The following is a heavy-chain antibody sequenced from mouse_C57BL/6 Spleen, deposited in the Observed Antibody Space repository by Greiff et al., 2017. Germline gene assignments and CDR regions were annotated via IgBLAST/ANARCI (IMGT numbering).Heavy chain of an antibody. J-gene: IGHJ4*01. Sequence: QVQLKQPGAELVKPGASVKLSCTASGYTFTSYWMQWVKQRPGQGLEWIGEIDPSDSYTNYNQKFKGKATLTVDPSSRTAYMQLSSLTSEDSAVYYCALTGTGAMDYWGQGTSVTVSS. CDR1: GYTFTSYW. V-gene: IGHV1-50*01. CDR2: IDPSDSYT. CDR3: ALTGTGAMDY. D-gene: IGHD4-1*01.